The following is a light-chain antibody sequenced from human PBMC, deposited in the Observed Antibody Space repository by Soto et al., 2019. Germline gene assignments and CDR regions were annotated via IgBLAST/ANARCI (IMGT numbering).Light chain of an antibody. CDR1: QNIGRY. Sequence: EIVLTQSPATLSLSPGERATLSCRASQNIGRYLAWYQQTPGQVPRLLIYDVSDRATAIPARSSGSGSGTDFVLIISSMWSDAFAIYVCQQRISWPLSFGGGTKVESK. CDR3: QQRISWPLS. V-gene: IGKV3-11*01. J-gene: IGKJ4*01. CDR2: DVS.